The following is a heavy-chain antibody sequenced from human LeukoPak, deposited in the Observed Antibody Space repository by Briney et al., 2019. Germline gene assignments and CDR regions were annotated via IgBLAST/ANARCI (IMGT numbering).Heavy chain of an antibody. J-gene: IGHJ4*02. Sequence: GGSLRLPCAASGFTFSSYGMSWVRQAPGKGLEWVSAISGSGGSTYYADSVKGRFTISRDNAKNSLYLQMNSLRAEDTAVYYCARDTAGTDYWGQGTLVTVSS. D-gene: IGHD5-18*01. CDR2: ISGSGGST. CDR3: ARDTAGTDY. V-gene: IGHV3-23*01. CDR1: GFTFSSYG.